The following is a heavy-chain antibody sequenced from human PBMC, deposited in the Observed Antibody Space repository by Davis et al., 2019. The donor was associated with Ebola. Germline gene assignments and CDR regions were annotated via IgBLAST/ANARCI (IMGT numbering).Heavy chain of an antibody. Sequence: SETLSLTCAVYGGSFSGYYWSWIRQPPGKGLEWIGEINHSGRTNYNPSLKSRVPISVDTSKNQFSLKLSSVTAADTAVYYCARGPKYYDFWSVYASSNWFDPWGQGTLVTVSS. D-gene: IGHD3-3*01. J-gene: IGHJ5*02. CDR3: ARGPKYYDFWSVYASSNWFDP. CDR2: INHSGRT. CDR1: GGSFSGYY. V-gene: IGHV4-34*01.